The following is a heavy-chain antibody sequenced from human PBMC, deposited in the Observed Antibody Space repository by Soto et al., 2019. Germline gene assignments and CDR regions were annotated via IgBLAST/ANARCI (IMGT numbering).Heavy chain of an antibody. CDR2: IYPGDSDT. Sequence: GEALHISCKGSGYSFTSYCIGWVRQMPGKGLEWMGIIYPGDSDTRYSPSFQGQVTISADKSISTAYLQWSSLKASDTAMYYCARRIAAAGSSHFDYWGQGTLVTVSS. V-gene: IGHV5-51*01. J-gene: IGHJ4*02. D-gene: IGHD6-13*01. CDR1: GYSFTSYC. CDR3: ARRIAAAGSSHFDY.